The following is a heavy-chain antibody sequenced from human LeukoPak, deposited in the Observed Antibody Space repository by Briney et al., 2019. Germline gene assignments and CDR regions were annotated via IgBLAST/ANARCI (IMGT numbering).Heavy chain of an antibody. D-gene: IGHD4/OR15-4a*01. CDR3: ASIGDGAKDY. J-gene: IGHJ4*02. V-gene: IGHV4-34*01. CDR2: INHSGST. Sequence: SETLSLTCAVYGGSFSGYYWSWIRQPPGKGLEWIGEINHSGSTNYNPSLKSRVTISVDTSRNQLSLKLSSLTAADSAVYYCASIGDGAKDYWGQGTLVTVSS. CDR1: GGSFSGYY.